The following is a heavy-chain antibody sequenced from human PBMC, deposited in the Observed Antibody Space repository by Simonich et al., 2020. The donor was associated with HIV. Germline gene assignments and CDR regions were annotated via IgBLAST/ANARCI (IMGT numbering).Heavy chain of an antibody. D-gene: IGHD5-18*01. J-gene: IGHJ4*02. Sequence: QVQLQQWGAGLLKPSETLSLTCAVYGGSFSGYYWSWIRQPPGKGLEWIGEINHSGSTNYFPSLKSRVIISVDTSKNQFSLKLSSVTATDTAVYYCARYTGMAGFDYWGQGTLVTVSS. CDR3: ARYTGMAGFDY. CDR1: GGSFSGYY. CDR2: INHSGST. V-gene: IGHV4-34*01.